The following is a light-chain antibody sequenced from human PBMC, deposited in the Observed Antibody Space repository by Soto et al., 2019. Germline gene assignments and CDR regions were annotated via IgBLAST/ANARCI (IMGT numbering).Light chain of an antibody. V-gene: IGKV1-5*03. CDR2: KAF. Sequence: DIQMTQSPSTLSASVGDRVTITCRASQSISSWLAWYQQKPGKAPKLLIYKAFSLQSGVPTRFSGSGSGTAFTLTLSGLQSDDFASYCCHQYNGMYYVGQGTRLEIK. J-gene: IGKJ2*01. CDR3: HQYNGMYY. CDR1: QSISSW.